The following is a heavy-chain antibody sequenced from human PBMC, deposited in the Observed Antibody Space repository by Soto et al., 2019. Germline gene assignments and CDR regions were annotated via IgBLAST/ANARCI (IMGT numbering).Heavy chain of an antibody. Sequence: QVTLKESGPVLVKPTETLTLTCTVSGFSLSNARMGVSWIRQPPGKALEWLAHIFSNDEKSYSTSLKSRLTISKDTSKSQVVLTMTNMDPVDTATYYCARNGGIGIAAAGTGGYYYYMDVWGKGTTVTVSS. CDR2: IFSNDEK. CDR3: ARNGGIGIAAAGTGGYYYYMDV. J-gene: IGHJ6*03. D-gene: IGHD6-13*01. V-gene: IGHV2-26*01. CDR1: GFSLSNARMG.